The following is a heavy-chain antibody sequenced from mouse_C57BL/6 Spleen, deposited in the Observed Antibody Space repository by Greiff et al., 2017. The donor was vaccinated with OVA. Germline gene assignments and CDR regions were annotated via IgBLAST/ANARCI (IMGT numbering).Heavy chain of an antibody. J-gene: IGHJ4*01. CDR2: ISSGSSTS. D-gene: IGHD3-1*01. CDR1: GFTFSDYG. CDR3: ATDGKRATMDY. Sequence: EVHLVESGGGFVKPGASLKLSCAASGFTFSDYGMHWVRQAPEQGLEWVAYISSGSSTSHYAHTLKGRFTISRDTATNNLFLRMTSLRSEDTALYYCATDGKRATMDYWGQGTSVTVSS. V-gene: IGHV5-17*01.